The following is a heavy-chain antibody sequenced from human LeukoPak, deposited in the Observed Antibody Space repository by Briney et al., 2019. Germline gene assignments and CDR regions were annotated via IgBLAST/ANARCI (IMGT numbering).Heavy chain of an antibody. Sequence: ASVKVSCKASGYTFTSHGISWVRQAPGQGLEWMGWISAYNGNTNYAQQFQGRVTMTTDTSTSTAYMELRSLRSDDTAVYYCARVPSSGYFRGYLYWGQGTLVTVSS. CDR2: ISAYNGNT. CDR1: GYTFTSHG. J-gene: IGHJ4*02. D-gene: IGHD5-12*01. V-gene: IGHV1-18*01. CDR3: ARVPSSGYFRGYLY.